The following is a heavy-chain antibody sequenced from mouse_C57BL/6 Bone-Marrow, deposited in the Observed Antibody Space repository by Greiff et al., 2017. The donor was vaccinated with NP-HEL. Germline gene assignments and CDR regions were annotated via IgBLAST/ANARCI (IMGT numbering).Heavy chain of an antibody. CDR1: GYTFTSYW. CDR2: IHPNSGST. D-gene: IGHD1-1*01. J-gene: IGHJ3*01. Sequence: QVQLKESGAELVKPGASVKLSCKASGYTFTSYWMHWVKQRPGQGLEWIGMIHPNSGSTNYNEKFKSKATLTVDKSSSTAYMQLSSLTSEDSAVYYCARPYSLYYYGSPFAYWGQGTLVTVSA. CDR3: ARPYSLYYYGSPFAY. V-gene: IGHV1-64*01.